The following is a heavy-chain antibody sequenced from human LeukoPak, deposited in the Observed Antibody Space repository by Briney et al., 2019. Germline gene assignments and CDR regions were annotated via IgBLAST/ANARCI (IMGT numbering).Heavy chain of an antibody. V-gene: IGHV4-61*02. D-gene: IGHD4-17*01. CDR3: AREGGTTVTTLDYYYYYGMDV. Sequence: PSETLSLTCTVSGGSISSGSYYWSWIRQPAGKGLEWIGRIYTSGSTNYNPSLKSRVTISVDTSKNQFPLKLSPVTAADTAVYYCAREGGTTVTTLDYYYYYGMDVWGQGTTVTVSS. CDR1: GGSISSGSYY. CDR2: IYTSGST. J-gene: IGHJ6*02.